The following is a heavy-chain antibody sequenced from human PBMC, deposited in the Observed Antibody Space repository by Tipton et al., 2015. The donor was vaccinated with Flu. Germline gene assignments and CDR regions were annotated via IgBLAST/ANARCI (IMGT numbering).Heavy chain of an antibody. Sequence: LRLSCTVSGGSIGTSGYYWGWIRQPPGKGLEWIGSIRYGGSSYYTPSLKSRVTISLDMSKDQFSLKLASVTAADTAVYYCARVWSSFVATASLDYWGRGTLVTVSS. D-gene: IGHD1-1*01. J-gene: IGHJ4*02. V-gene: IGHV4-39*07. CDR3: ARVWSSFVATASLDY. CDR2: IRYGGSS. CDR1: GGSIGTSGYY.